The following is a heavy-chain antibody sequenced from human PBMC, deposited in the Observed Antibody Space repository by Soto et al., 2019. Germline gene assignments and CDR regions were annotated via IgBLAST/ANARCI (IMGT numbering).Heavy chain of an antibody. J-gene: IGHJ4*02. CDR2: VYYTGST. Sequence: QVQLQESGPGLVRPSETLSLTCTVSGGSISRNYWTWIRQPPGKGLEWIGYVYYTGSTNYNPSLKSRVTISVDTSKNQFSLKLSPVTAADTAVYYCARAGQQLLASGFDYWGQGTLVTVSS. CDR3: ARAGQQLLASGFDY. D-gene: IGHD6-19*01. CDR1: GGSISRNY. V-gene: IGHV4-59*01.